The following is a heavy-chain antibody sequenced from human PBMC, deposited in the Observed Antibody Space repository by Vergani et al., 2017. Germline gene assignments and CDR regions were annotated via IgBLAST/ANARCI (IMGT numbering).Heavy chain of an antibody. CDR2: IYYSGST. CDR3: ARRRDYGDDVFDY. CDR1: GGSISSSRYY. D-gene: IGHD4-17*01. V-gene: IGHV4-39*01. Sequence: QLQLQESGPGLVKPSETLSLTCTVSGGSISSSRYYWGWIRQPPGKGLEWIGSIYYSGSTYYNPSLKSRVTISVDTSNNQFSLKLSSVTAADTAVYYCARRRDYGDDVFDYWGQGTLVTVSS. J-gene: IGHJ4*02.